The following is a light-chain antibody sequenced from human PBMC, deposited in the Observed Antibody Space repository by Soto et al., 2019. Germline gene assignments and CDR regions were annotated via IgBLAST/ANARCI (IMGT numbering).Light chain of an antibody. CDR2: END. V-gene: IGLV1-51*02. J-gene: IGLJ2*01. CDR3: GTWDSSLSAGL. Sequence: QSVLTQPPSVSAAPGQKVIMSCSGSSSNIGNNYVSWYQQGPGTAPKLLIYENDKRPSGIPDRFSGSKSGTSATLGITGLQTGDEAVYYCGTWDSSLSAGLFGGGTQLPVL. CDR1: SSNIGNNY.